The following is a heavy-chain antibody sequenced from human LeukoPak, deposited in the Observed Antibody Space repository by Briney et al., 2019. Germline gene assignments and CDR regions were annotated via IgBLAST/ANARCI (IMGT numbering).Heavy chain of an antibody. CDR1: GYSFTSYW. D-gene: IGHD3-10*01. V-gene: IGHV5-51*01. CDR3: ARYWGVITHDAFDI. CDR2: IYPGDSDT. Sequence: GEALQISCQGSGYSFTSYWIGWVRQMAGKGVEWRGIIYPGDSDTRYSPSFQGQVTISADKSISTAYLQWSSLKASDTAMYYCARYWGVITHDAFDIWGQGTMVTVSS. J-gene: IGHJ3*02.